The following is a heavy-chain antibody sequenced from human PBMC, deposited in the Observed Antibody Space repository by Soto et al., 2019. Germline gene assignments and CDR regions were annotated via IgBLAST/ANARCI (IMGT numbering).Heavy chain of an antibody. CDR2: MYYNGNI. J-gene: IGHJ5*02. V-gene: IGHV4-59*01. Sequence: SETLSLTCNVSGASISNYYWTWIRQSPEKGLEWIGYMYYNGNINYNPSLKSRVTISIDTSKNQFSLTLKSVSAADTAVYYCASGGNWFDPWGQGVLVTVS. CDR3: ASGGNWFDP. CDR1: GASISNYY. D-gene: IGHD3-16*01.